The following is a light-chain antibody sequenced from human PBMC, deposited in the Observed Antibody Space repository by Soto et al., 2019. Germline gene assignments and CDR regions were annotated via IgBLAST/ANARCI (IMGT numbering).Light chain of an antibody. J-gene: IGKJ4*01. Sequence: EIVLTQSPGTLSLSPGERATLSCRASQSITNSFLAWYQQKPGQAPRLLIYAASSRATGSPDRFSGHGFGTDFSLTISRLEPEDFAVYYCHQYGTSPSTFGGGAKVEIK. V-gene: IGKV3-20*01. CDR1: QSITNSF. CDR2: AAS. CDR3: HQYGTSPST.